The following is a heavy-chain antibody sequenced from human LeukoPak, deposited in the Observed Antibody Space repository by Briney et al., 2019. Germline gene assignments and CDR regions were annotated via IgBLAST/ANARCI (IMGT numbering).Heavy chain of an antibody. J-gene: IGHJ5*02. CDR2: ISGSGGST. CDR1: GFTFSSYA. V-gene: IGHV3-23*01. CDR3: AKDSLVITFRDWFDP. D-gene: IGHD3-16*01. Sequence: PGGPLRLSCAASGFTFSSYAMSWVRQAPGKGLEWVSAISGSGGSTYYADSVKGRFTISRDNPKNTLYLQMNSLRAEDTAVYYCAKDSLVITFRDWFDPWGQGTLVTVSS.